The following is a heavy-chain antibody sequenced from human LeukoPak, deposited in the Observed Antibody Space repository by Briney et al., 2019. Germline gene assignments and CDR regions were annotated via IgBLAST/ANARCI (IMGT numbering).Heavy chain of an antibody. CDR2: IYPGGSDT. V-gene: IGHV5-51*01. Sequence: GESLKISCKGSGYSFTSYWIGWVRQMPGKGLEWMGIIYPGGSDTRYSPSFQGQVTISADKSISTAYLQWSSLKASDTAMYYCARLADRSHYITYYYYYYMDVWGKGTTVTVSS. CDR3: ARLADRSHYITYYYYYYMDV. CDR1: GYSFTSYW. D-gene: IGHD1-14*01. J-gene: IGHJ6*03.